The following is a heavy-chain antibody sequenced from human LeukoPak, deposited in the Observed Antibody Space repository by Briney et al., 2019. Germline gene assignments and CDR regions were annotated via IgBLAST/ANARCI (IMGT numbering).Heavy chain of an antibody. Sequence: GGSLRLSCAASGFTVSSNYMSWVRQAPGKGLEWVSSISSSSSYIYYADSVKGRFTISRDNAKNSLYLQMNSLRAEDTAVYYCARGGDEVVPAALYYYYYYGMDVWGQGTTVTVSS. CDR1: GFTVSSNY. D-gene: IGHD2-2*01. J-gene: IGHJ6*02. V-gene: IGHV3-21*01. CDR2: ISSSSSYI. CDR3: ARGGDEVVPAALYYYYYYGMDV.